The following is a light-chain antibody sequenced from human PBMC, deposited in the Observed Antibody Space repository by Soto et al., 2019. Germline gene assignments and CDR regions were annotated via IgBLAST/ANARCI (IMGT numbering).Light chain of an antibody. CDR3: LQDYNYPKT. Sequence: EIVTTQSPATLSVSPGERATLSCGTSQSLSSNYLAWYQQKPGQAPRLLIYGVSSRATGVPVSFSGSGSGTDFTLTISSPQPEDFATYYCLQDYNYPKTFGQGTKVDI. V-gene: IGKV3D-7*01. J-gene: IGKJ1*01. CDR1: QSLSSNY. CDR2: GVS.